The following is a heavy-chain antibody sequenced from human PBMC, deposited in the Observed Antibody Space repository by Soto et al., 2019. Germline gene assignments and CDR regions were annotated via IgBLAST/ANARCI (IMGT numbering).Heavy chain of an antibody. V-gene: IGHV1-8*02. CDR2: MNPNSGNT. J-gene: IGHJ5*02. CDR1: GYTFSNYG. Sequence: ASVKVSCKASGYTFSNYGIIWVRQAPGQGLEWMGWMNPNSGNTAYAQKFQGRVTMTRNTSINTAYMELSSLRSEDTAVYYCAREVVGRFDPWGQGTLVTVSS. D-gene: IGHD7-27*01. CDR3: AREVVGRFDP.